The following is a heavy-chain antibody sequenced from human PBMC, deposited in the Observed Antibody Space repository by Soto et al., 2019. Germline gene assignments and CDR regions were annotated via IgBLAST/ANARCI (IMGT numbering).Heavy chain of an antibody. CDR2: IKQDGSEK. V-gene: IGHV3-7*01. D-gene: IGHD2-8*02. CDR3: ANLLLVTGDFDY. Sequence: EVQLVESGGGLVQPGGSLRLSCVDSGFISGNYWMSWVRQAPGKGLEWVANIKQDGSEKYYVDSVKGRFTISRDNAKNSLYLQMDSLRAEDTAVYYGANLLLVTGDFDYWGQGTLGTVSS. J-gene: IGHJ4*02. CDR1: GFISGNYW.